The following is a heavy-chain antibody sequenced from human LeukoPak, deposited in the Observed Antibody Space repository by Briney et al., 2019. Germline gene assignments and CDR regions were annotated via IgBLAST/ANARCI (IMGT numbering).Heavy chain of an antibody. Sequence: SETLSLTCAVYGGSFSGYYWSWIRQPPGKGLEWIGEINHSGSTNYNPSLKSRVTISVDTSKNQFSLKLSSVTAADTAVYYCARRPSSSWSSYYYYYMDAWGKGTTVTVSS. J-gene: IGHJ6*03. V-gene: IGHV4-34*01. CDR3: ARRPSSSWSSYYYYYMDA. CDR1: GGSFSGYY. CDR2: INHSGST. D-gene: IGHD6-13*01.